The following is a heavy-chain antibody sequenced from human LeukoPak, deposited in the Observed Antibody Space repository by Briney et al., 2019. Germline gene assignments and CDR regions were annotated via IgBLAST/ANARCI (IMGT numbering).Heavy chain of an antibody. CDR3: ARGQYSSSYIDY. D-gene: IGHD6-6*01. Sequence: GGSLRLSCAASGFTFSVYWMSWVRQAPGKGLGWVANIKQDGSEKYYVDSVKGRFTISRDNAKKSLYLQVNSLRAEDTAVYYCARGQYSSSYIDYWGQGTLVTVSS. J-gene: IGHJ4*02. CDR2: IKQDGSEK. V-gene: IGHV3-7*01. CDR1: GFTFSVYW.